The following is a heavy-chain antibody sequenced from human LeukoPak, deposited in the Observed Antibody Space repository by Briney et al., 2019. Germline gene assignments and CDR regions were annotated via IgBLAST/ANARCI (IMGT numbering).Heavy chain of an antibody. D-gene: IGHD5-12*01. CDR2: IGGSGVNT. J-gene: IGHJ4*02. CDR3: ANLGGGYDPGDY. V-gene: IGHV3-23*01. CDR1: GLTFSNYA. Sequence: PGGSLRLSCAASGLTFSNYAMSWVRQAPGKGLEWVALIGGSGVNTFYADSVKGRFTISRDNSKNSLYLQMNSLRAEDTAVYYCANLGGGYDPGDYWGQGTLVTVSS.